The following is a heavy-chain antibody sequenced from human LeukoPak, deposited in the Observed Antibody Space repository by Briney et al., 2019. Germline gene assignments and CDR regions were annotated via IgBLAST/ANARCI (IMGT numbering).Heavy chain of an antibody. Sequence: GGSLRLSCAAFGFTFSNYWMHWVRQVPGKGLVWVSRIKGDGSHTIYADSVKGRFTISRDNAKNTLYLQMKSLRAEDTAVYYCVRDWDHFDFDSWGQGTLVTVSS. CDR2: IKGDGSHT. D-gene: IGHD3-9*01. J-gene: IGHJ5*01. V-gene: IGHV3-74*01. CDR1: GFTFSNYW. CDR3: VRDWDHFDFDS.